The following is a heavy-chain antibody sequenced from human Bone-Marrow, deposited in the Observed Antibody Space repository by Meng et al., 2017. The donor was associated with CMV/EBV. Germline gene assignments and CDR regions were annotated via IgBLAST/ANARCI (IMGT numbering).Heavy chain of an antibody. V-gene: IGHV4-59*01. CDR2: IYYSGST. Sequence: SETLSLTCTVSGGSISSYYWSWIRQPPGKGLEWIGYIYYSGSTNYNPSLKSRVTISVDTSKNQFSLKLSSVTAADTAVYYCARQRPLYSSSKVGWFDPWGQGTRVTVSS. D-gene: IGHD6-13*01. CDR1: GGSISSYY. CDR3: ARQRPLYSSSKVGWFDP. J-gene: IGHJ5*02.